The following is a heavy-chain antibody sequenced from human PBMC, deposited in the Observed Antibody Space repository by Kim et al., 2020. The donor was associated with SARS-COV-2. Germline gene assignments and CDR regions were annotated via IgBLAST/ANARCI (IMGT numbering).Heavy chain of an antibody. CDR1: GYTFTSYY. V-gene: IGHV1-46*01. D-gene: IGHD1-7*01. CDR3: ARDREWNYVVAGTADY. CDR2: INPSGGST. J-gene: IGHJ4*02. Sequence: ASVKVSCKASGYTFTSYYMHWVRQAPGQGLEWMGIINPSGGSTSYAQKFQGRVTMTRDTSTSTVYMELSSLRSEDTAVYYCARDREWNYVVAGTADYWGQGTLVTVSS.